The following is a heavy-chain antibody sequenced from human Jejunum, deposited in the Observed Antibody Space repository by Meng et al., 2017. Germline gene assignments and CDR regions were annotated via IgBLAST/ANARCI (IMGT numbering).Heavy chain of an antibody. V-gene: IGHV3-21*01. CDR2: ISGSSASI. J-gene: IGHJ4*02. Sequence: GESLKISCAASGFTFSSFSMNWIRQAPGKGLEWVSSISGSSASISYADSVKGRITVSRDNAKNSLYLQMNSLRVEDTAVYYCARGSYGSYEYWGQGTLVTVSS. CDR3: ARGSYGSYEY. D-gene: IGHD3-16*01. CDR1: GFTFSSFS.